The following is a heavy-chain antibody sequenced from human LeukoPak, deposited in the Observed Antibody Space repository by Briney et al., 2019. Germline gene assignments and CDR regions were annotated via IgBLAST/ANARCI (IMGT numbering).Heavy chain of an antibody. Sequence: GASVKVSCKASGYTFTSYDINWVRQATGQGLEWMGWMNPNSGNTGYAQKFQGRVTMTRNTSISTAYMELSSLRSEDTAVYYCVRTEKRWLQLPGVWDQGTLVTVSS. CDR1: GYTFTSYD. V-gene: IGHV1-8*01. CDR3: VRTEKRWLQLPGV. J-gene: IGHJ4*02. D-gene: IGHD5-24*01. CDR2: MNPNSGNT.